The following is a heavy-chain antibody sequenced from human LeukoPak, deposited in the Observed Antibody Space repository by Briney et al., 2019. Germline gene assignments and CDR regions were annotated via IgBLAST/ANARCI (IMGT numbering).Heavy chain of an antibody. CDR1: GYTFTSYD. J-gene: IGHJ6*02. CDR3: ARGHHRAAAGTRRVGYYYGMDV. D-gene: IGHD6-13*01. Sequence: GASVKVSCKASGYTFTSYDINWVRQATGQGLEWMGWMNPNSGNTGYAQKFQDRVTMTRNTSISTAYMELSSLRSEDTAVYYCARGHHRAAAGTRRVGYYYGMDVWGQGTTVTVSS. CDR2: MNPNSGNT. V-gene: IGHV1-8*01.